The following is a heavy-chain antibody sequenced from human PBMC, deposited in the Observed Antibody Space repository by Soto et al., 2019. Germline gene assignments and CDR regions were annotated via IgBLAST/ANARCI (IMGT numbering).Heavy chain of an antibody. D-gene: IGHD3-22*01. V-gene: IGHV3-53*01. CDR1: GFTVSSNY. CDR2: IYSGGST. J-gene: IGHJ6*02. CDR3: ARGWRYDSSGYYYRAYYYYGMDV. Sequence: LRLSCAASGFTVSSNYMSWVRQAPGKGLEWVSVIYSGGSTYYADSVKGRFTISRDNSKNTLYLQMNSLRAEDTAVYYCARGWRYDSSGYYYRAYYYYGMDVWGQGTTVTVSS.